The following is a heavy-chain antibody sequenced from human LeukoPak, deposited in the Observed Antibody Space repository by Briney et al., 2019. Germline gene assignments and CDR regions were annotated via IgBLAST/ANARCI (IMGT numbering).Heavy chain of an antibody. V-gene: IGHV1-8*01. CDR3: ARGPPKDFGSGSSWFDP. CDR2: MNPNSGNT. J-gene: IGHJ5*02. D-gene: IGHD3-10*01. CDR1: GYTFTSYD. Sequence: ASVKVSCKASGYTFTSYDINWLRQATGQGLEWRGWMNPNSGNTAYAQKFRGRVTMTRNTSITTAYMELSSLTSEDTAVYYCARGPPKDFGSGSSWFDPWGQGALVTVSS.